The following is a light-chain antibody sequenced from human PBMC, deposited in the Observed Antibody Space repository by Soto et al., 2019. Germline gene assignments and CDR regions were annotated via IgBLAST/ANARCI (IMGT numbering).Light chain of an antibody. J-gene: IGKJ5*01. CDR3: QQRTNWPSST. Sequence: EIVLTQSPATLSLSPGERATLSCRASQSVSSYLAWYQHKPGQAPRLLIHDASNRATGIPARFSGSGSGTDFTLTISSLEAEDFAVYYCQQRTNWPSSTFGQWTRLEIK. CDR1: QSVSSY. CDR2: DAS. V-gene: IGKV3-11*01.